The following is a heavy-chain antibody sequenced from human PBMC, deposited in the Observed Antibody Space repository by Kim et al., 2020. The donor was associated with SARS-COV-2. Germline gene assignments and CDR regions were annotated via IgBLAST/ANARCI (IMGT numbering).Heavy chain of an antibody. CDR2: IRSKAYGGTT. V-gene: IGHV3-49*04. Sequence: GGSLRLSCTASGFTFGDYAMSWVRQAPGKGLEWVGFIRSKAYGGTTEYAASVKGRFTISRDDSKSIAYLQMNRLKTEDTAVYYCTRDPNAGEDFWSGSYHSGYYMDVWGKGTTVTVSS. CDR1: GFTFGDYA. J-gene: IGHJ6*03. D-gene: IGHD3-3*01. CDR3: TRDPNAGEDFWSGSYHSGYYMDV.